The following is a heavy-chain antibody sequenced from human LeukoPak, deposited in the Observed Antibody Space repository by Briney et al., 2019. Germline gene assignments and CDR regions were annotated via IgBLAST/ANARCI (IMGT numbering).Heavy chain of an antibody. J-gene: IGHJ3*02. Sequence: ASVNVSCKASGYTFTRYGISWVRPAPGQGLEWVGWISSYNGNTKYAQKLQSRVTMTTDTSTSAAYMKMSSLRSDDTAVYLCARDRATGNDNRGNDGDSFDMWGQGTLVTVSS. V-gene: IGHV1-18*01. CDR3: ARDRATGNDNRGNDGDSFDM. D-gene: IGHD3-22*01. CDR1: GYTFTRYG. CDR2: ISSYNGNT.